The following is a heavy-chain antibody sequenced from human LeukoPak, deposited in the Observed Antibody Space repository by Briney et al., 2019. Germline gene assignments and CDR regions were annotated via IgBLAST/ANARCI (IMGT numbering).Heavy chain of an antibody. Sequence: GGSLRLSREASGFTLSTYFISWIRQAPGKGLEWVSYITNSGRSTKYADAVKGRFTMSRDNAKQSVYLEMTDLRAEDTAVYYCAREASGYYHVFDVWGQGTLVTVSS. CDR2: ITNSGRST. V-gene: IGHV3-11*04. J-gene: IGHJ4*02. CDR3: AREASGYYHVFDV. CDR1: GFTLSTYF. D-gene: IGHD3-3*01.